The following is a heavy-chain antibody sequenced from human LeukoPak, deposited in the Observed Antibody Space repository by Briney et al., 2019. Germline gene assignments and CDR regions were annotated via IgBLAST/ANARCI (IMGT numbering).Heavy chain of an antibody. CDR2: INPSGGST. Sequence: ASVKVSCKTSGYTFTNYYMQWGRQAPGQRLEWMGIINPSGGSTSYAQTFHGRVTMTRDTSTSTVYMELSSLRSEDTAVYYCARDVASSGYYWDWGQGTLVTVSS. V-gene: IGHV1-46*01. J-gene: IGHJ4*02. CDR3: ARDVASSGYYWD. D-gene: IGHD3-22*01. CDR1: GYTFTNYY.